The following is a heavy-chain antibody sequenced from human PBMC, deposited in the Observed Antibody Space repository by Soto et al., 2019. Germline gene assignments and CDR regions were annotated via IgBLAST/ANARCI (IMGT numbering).Heavy chain of an antibody. D-gene: IGHD1-26*01. CDR2: VVPMYDSV. V-gene: IGHV1-69*06. CDR1: GGTFNTYT. Sequence: SVKVSCKASGGTFNTYTINWLRQAPGRGLEWVGQVVPMYDSVNYAETFQGRVTITVDKSTNTAYMELTSLRSQDTALYFCASWTSYSGSYCFDYWGQGTLVTVSS. J-gene: IGHJ4*02. CDR3: ASWTSYSGSYCFDY.